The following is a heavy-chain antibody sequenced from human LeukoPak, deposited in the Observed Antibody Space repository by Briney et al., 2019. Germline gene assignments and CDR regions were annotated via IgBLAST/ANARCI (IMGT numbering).Heavy chain of an antibody. J-gene: IGHJ5*02. V-gene: IGHV1-2*02. CDR3: ARGYYKDIVVVVAATQDWFDP. CDR1: GYTFTGYY. D-gene: IGHD2-15*01. CDR2: INPNSGGT. Sequence: ASVKVSCKASGYTFTGYYMHWVRQAPGQGLEWMGWINPNSGGTNYAQKFQGRATMTRDTSISTAYMELSRLRSDDTAVYYCARGYYKDIVVVVAATQDWFDPWGQGTLVTVSS.